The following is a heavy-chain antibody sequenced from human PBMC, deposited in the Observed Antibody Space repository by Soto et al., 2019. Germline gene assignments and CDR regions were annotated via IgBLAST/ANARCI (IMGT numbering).Heavy chain of an antibody. V-gene: IGHV1-3*01. Sequence: ASVKVSCKASGYTFTSYAMHWVRQAPGQRLAWMGWINAGNGNTKYSQKFQGRVTITRDTSASTAYMELSSLRSEDTAVYYCARAQGDIVVVPAATIISSYYYGMDVWGQGTTVTVSS. CDR1: GYTFTSYA. D-gene: IGHD2-2*01. CDR3: ARAQGDIVVVPAATIISSYYYGMDV. J-gene: IGHJ6*02. CDR2: INAGNGNT.